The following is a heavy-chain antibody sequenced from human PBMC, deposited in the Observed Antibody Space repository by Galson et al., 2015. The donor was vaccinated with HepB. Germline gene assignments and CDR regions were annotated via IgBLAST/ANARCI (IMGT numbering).Heavy chain of an antibody. CDR3: ARDVGARYCSSTSCRIYYYYYMDV. Sequence: SVKVSCKASGYTFTSYAMHWVRQAPGQRLEWMGWINAGNGNTKYSQKFQGRVTITRDTSASTAYMELSSLRSEDTAVYYCARDVGARYCSSTSCRIYYYYYMDVWGKGTTVTVSS. V-gene: IGHV1-3*01. D-gene: IGHD2-2*01. CDR1: GYTFTSYA. J-gene: IGHJ6*03. CDR2: INAGNGNT.